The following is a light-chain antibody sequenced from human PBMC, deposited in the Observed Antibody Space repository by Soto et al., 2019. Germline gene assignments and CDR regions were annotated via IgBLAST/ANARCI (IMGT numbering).Light chain of an antibody. CDR1: QSISSY. J-gene: IGKJ3*01. CDR3: QQSYSTPDT. CDR2: AAS. V-gene: IGKV1-39*01. Sequence: DIQMTQSPSSLSASVGDRVTITCRASQSISSYLNWYQQKPGKAPKLLIYAASSLQSGVPSRFSGSGSGTDFHLTISSLQPEDFATYYCQQSYSTPDTFGPGTKVDIK.